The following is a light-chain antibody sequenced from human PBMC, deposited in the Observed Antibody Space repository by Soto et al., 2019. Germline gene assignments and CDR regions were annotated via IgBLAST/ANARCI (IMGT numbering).Light chain of an antibody. J-gene: IGLJ2*01. CDR2: EVS. CDR3: SSYTSSSTRV. V-gene: IGLV2-18*02. CDR1: SSDVGSYNR. Sequence: QSALTQPPSVSGSPGQSVTLSCTGTSSDVGSYNRVSWYQQPPGTAPKLMIYEVSNRPSGVPDRFSGSKSGNTASLTISGLQAEDEADYYCSSYTSSSTRVFGGGTKLTVL.